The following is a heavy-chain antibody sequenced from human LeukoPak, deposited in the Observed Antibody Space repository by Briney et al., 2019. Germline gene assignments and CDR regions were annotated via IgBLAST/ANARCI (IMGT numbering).Heavy chain of an antibody. J-gene: IGHJ4*02. CDR2: MNPNSGNT. CDR3: ARQVRDLEWLSEPFDY. CDR1: GYTLTELS. V-gene: IGHV1-8*01. Sequence: ASVKVSCKVSGYTLTELSMHWVRQATGQGLEWMGWMNPNSGNTGYAQKFQGRVTMTRNTSISTAYMELSSLRSEDTAVYYCARQVRDLEWLSEPFDYWGQGTLVTVSS. D-gene: IGHD3-3*01.